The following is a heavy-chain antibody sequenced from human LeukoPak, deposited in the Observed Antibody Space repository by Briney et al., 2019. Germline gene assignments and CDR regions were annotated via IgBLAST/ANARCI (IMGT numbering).Heavy chain of an antibody. Sequence: GGSLRLSCAASGFTFSSYGMHWVRQAPGKGLEWVAVISYDGSNKYYADSVKGRFTISRDNSKNTLYLQMNSLRAEDTAVYYCAKVRGSSGYYRYYFDYWGQGTLVTVSS. V-gene: IGHV3-30*18. CDR1: GFTFSSYG. CDR3: AKVRGSSGYYRYYFDY. CDR2: ISYDGSNK. J-gene: IGHJ4*02. D-gene: IGHD3-22*01.